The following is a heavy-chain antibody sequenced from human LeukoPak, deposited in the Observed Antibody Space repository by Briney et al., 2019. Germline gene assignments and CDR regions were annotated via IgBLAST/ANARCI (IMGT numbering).Heavy chain of an antibody. CDR3: ARNILFAFDI. CDR2: IYNDGST. Sequence: GGSLRLSCAASGLTVSSSYMSWVRQAAGKGLELVSIIYNDGSTYYADSMKGRFTISRNNSKNTLYLQVNSLRAEDTAMYYCARNILFAFDIWGQGTMVTVSS. J-gene: IGHJ3*02. CDR1: GLTVSSSY. V-gene: IGHV3-53*01.